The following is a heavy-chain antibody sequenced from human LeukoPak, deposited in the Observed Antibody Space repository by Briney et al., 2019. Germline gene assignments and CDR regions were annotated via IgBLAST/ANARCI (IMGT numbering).Heavy chain of an antibody. CDR3: SRGLPQSPYDIFTPGWFDP. Sequence: SETLSLTCTVSGGSISSYYWSWIRQPPGKGLEWIGYIYYSGSTNCHTSVKSRVTISVDTAKNQFSLKLSSVTAADTAVYYCSRGLPQSPYDIFTPGWFDPCGQGTLVTVSS. CDR1: GGSISSYY. J-gene: IGHJ5*02. CDR2: IYYSGST. V-gene: IGHV4-59*01. D-gene: IGHD3-9*01.